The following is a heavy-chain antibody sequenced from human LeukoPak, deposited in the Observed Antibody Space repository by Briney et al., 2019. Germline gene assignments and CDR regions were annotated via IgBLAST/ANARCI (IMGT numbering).Heavy chain of an antibody. CDR3: VNEAYYGDFFDY. CDR1: GFTFSSYA. V-gene: IGHV3-23*01. D-gene: IGHD4-17*01. Sequence: GGSLRLSCAASGFTFSSYATSWVRQAPGKGLEWVSAISGSDGSTYYADSVKGRFTISRDNSKNTLYLQMNSLRAEDTAVYYCVNEAYYGDFFDYWGQGTLVTVSS. J-gene: IGHJ4*02. CDR2: ISGSDGST.